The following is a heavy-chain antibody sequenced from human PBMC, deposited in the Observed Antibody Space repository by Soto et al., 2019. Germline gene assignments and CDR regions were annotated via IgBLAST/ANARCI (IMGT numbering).Heavy chain of an antibody. CDR2: TYYRSKWYN. CDR3: ARDLGYSSGWYGGAFDI. CDR1: GDSVSSNSAA. Sequence: PSQTLSLTCAISGDSVSSNSAAWNWIRQSPSRGLEWLGRTYYRSKWYNDYAVSVKSRITINPDTSKNQFSLQLNSVTPEDTVVYYCARDLGYSSGWYGGAFDIWGQGTMVTVSS. J-gene: IGHJ3*02. V-gene: IGHV6-1*01. D-gene: IGHD6-19*01.